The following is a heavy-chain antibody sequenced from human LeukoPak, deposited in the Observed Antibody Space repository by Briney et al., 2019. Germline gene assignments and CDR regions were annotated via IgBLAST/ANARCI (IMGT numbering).Heavy chain of an antibody. J-gene: IGHJ4*02. V-gene: IGHV3-33*08. Sequence: PGGSLRLSCAASGFTFSSYGMHWVRQAPGKGLEWVAVMWHDGSTEYYADSVKGRFTISRDISRSTMYPQMNSLRAEDTAVYYCARDRMPRSYSSSFDYWGQGTLVTVSS. CDR3: ARDRMPRSYSSSFDY. CDR1: GFTFSSYG. D-gene: IGHD6-6*01. CDR2: MWHDGSTE.